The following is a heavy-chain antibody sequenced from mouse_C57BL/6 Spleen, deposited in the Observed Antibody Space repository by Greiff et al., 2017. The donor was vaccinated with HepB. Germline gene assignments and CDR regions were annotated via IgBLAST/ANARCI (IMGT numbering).Heavy chain of an antibody. J-gene: IGHJ3*01. CDR3: ARRDSTIVTGKGPWFAY. CDR1: GYTFTSYD. V-gene: IGHV1-85*01. Sequence: QVQLKESGPELVKPGASVKLSCKASGYTFTSYDINWVKQRPGQGLEWIGWIYPRDGSTKYNEKFKGKATLTVDTSSSTAYMELHSLTSEDSAVYFCARRDSTIVTGKGPWFAYWGQGTLVTVSA. D-gene: IGHD2-5*01. CDR2: IYPRDGST.